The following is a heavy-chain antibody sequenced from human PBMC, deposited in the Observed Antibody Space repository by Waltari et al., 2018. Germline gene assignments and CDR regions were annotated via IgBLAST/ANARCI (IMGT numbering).Heavy chain of an antibody. D-gene: IGHD1-26*01. Sequence: QVQLVQSGAEVKRPGASVKVSCKASGYTFTGNYIHWVRQAPGQGLEWMGWIHPNSGATDYAQKFQGRVTMTLDTSINTVYMELGWLGSEDTAIYYCARAWFNSGFDYWGQGSLVAVSS. CDR3: ARAWFNSGFDY. CDR2: IHPNSGAT. CDR1: GYTFTGNY. V-gene: IGHV1-2*02. J-gene: IGHJ4*02.